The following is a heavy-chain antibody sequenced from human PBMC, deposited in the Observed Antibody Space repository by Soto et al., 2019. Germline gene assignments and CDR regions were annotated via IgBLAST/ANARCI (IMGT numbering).Heavy chain of an antibody. D-gene: IGHD7-27*01. J-gene: IGHJ4*02. CDR2: IYSGGSI. CDR1: GGSISNVNDC. Sequence: QVQLQESGPGLVKPSQTLSLTCIVSGGSISNVNDCWSWIRQRPDKGLEWIGHIYSGGSIYNNPSLTSRVTILVDPSKNQFSLQLSSVSAADTAVYYCARGPAGEKVDYWGQGTLVNVSS. CDR3: ARGPAGEKVDY. V-gene: IGHV4-30-4*01.